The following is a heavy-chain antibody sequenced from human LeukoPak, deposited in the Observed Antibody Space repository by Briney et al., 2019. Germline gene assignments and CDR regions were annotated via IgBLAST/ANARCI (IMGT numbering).Heavy chain of an antibody. Sequence: GGSLRLSCAASGFTFSSYGMHWVRQAPGKGLEWVAVIWYDGSNKYYADSVKGRFTISRDNSKNTLYLQMNSLRAEGTAVYYCARGLRYFDWLVLMAFDYWGQGTLVTVSS. D-gene: IGHD3-9*01. CDR3: ARGLRYFDWLVLMAFDY. CDR1: GFTFSSYG. J-gene: IGHJ4*02. V-gene: IGHV3-33*01. CDR2: IWYDGSNK.